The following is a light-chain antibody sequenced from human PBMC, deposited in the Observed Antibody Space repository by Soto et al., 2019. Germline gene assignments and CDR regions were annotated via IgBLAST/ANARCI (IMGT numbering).Light chain of an antibody. J-gene: IGLJ1*01. CDR2: DVT. V-gene: IGLV2-14*01. CDR1: SSDVGGYNS. CDR3: SSFTSSITYV. Sequence: QSALTQPASVSGSPGQSITISCTGTSSDVGGYNSVSWYRQDPGKAPKLMIYDVTNRPSGVSNRFSGSKSGNTASLTISGLQAEDEADYYCSSFTSSITYVFGTGTKVTDL.